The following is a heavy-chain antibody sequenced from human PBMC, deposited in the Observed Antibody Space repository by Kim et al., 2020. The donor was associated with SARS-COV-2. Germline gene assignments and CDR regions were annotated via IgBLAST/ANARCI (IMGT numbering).Heavy chain of an antibody. D-gene: IGHD6-13*01. J-gene: IGHJ4*02. CDR3: ARVGSTVAAGSIDY. Sequence: NAEKGRFTISRDNGKNSLYLQMNGLRAEDTAVYYCARVGSTVAAGSIDYWGQGTLVTVSS. V-gene: IGHV3-11*01.